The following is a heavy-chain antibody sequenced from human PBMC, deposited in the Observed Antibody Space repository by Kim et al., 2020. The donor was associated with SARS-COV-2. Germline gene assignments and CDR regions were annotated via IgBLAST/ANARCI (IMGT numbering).Heavy chain of an antibody. J-gene: IGHJ5*01. D-gene: IGHD2-2*01. CDR3: ARQGGYCSSTSCYSWF. V-gene: IGHV4-39*01. Sequence: SETLSLTCTVSGGSISSSSYYWGWIRQPPGKGLEWIGSIYYSGSTYYNPSLKSRVTISVDTSKNQFSLKLSSVTAADTAVYYCARQGGYCSSTSCYSWF. CDR1: GGSISSSSYY. CDR2: IYYSGST.